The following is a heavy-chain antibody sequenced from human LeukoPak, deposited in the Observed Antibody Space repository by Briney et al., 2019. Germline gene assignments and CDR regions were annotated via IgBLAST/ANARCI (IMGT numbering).Heavy chain of an antibody. V-gene: IGHV3-7*01. CDR3: AREIRALYYGMDV. CDR1: GFTFSSYW. CDR2: IKQDGSEK. J-gene: IGHJ6*02. Sequence: GGSLRLSCVASGFTFSSYWMSWVRQAPGKELEWVANIKQDGSEKYYVDSVKGRFTISRDNAKNSLYLQMNSLRAEDTAVYYCAREIRALYYGMDVWAKRPRSPSP.